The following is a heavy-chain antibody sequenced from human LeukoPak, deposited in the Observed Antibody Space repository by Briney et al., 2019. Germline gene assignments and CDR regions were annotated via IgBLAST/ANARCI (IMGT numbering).Heavy chain of an antibody. Sequence: GGSLRLSCAASGFTFSSYSMSWVRQAPGKGLEWVSAISGSGGSTYYADSVKGRFTISRDNSKNTLYLQMNSLRAEDTAVYHCAKDLRTGLVVIGFDYWGQGTLVTVSS. J-gene: IGHJ4*02. V-gene: IGHV3-23*01. CDR1: GFTFSSYS. CDR2: ISGSGGST. D-gene: IGHD3-22*01. CDR3: AKDLRTGLVVIGFDY.